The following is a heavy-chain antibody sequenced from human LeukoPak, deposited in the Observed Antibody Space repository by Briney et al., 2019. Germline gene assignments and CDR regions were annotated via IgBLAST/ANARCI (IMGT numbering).Heavy chain of an antibody. D-gene: IGHD5-18*01. Sequence: ASVKVSCKASGGTFSSYAISWVRQAPGQGLEWMGRIIPIFGTANYEQKFQGRVTITTDGSTSTAYMELSSLRSEDTAVYYCAKDSHDAFDIWGQGTMVTVSS. CDR2: IIPIFGTA. J-gene: IGHJ3*02. CDR1: GGTFSSYA. CDR3: AKDSHDAFDI. V-gene: IGHV1-69*05.